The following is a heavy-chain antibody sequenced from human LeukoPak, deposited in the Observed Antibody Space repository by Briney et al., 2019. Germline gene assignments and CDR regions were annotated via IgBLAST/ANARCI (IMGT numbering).Heavy chain of an antibody. D-gene: IGHD1-26*01. CDR2: ISSTSIYI. V-gene: IGHV3-21*01. CDR1: GFTFSIYA. CDR3: ARDQWVDY. Sequence: TGGSLRLSCAASGFTFSIYAMNWVRQAPGRGLEWVSSISSTSIYIYYADSVKGRFTISRDNAKNSLYLQTNSLRDEDTAVYYCARDQWVDYWGQGTLVTVSS. J-gene: IGHJ4*02.